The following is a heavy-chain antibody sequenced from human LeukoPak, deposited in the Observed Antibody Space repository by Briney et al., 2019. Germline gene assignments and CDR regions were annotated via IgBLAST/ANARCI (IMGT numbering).Heavy chain of an antibody. D-gene: IGHD3-3*01. CDR2: ISGSGGST. Sequence: PGGSLRLSCAASGFTFSNYAMSWVRQAPGKGLEWVSAISGSGGSTYYADSVKGRFTISRDNSKNTLYLQMNSLRAEDTAVYYCAKGTVFGVVMDWFDPWGQGTLVTVSS. CDR3: AKGTVFGVVMDWFDP. J-gene: IGHJ5*02. V-gene: IGHV3-23*01. CDR1: GFTFSNYA.